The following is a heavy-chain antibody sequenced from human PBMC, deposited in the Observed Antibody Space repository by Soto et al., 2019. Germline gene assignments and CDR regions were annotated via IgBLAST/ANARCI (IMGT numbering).Heavy chain of an antibody. CDR2: IYHTGTT. CDR3: ATSKSKTFDY. Sequence: PSETLSLTCAVSRGSISSDNWWIWVRQAPGKGLEYIGQIYHTGTTDYNPSLRSRVTMSVDKSKNQFSLEVNSVTAADMAMYYCATSKSKTFDYWGQGTLVTVS. V-gene: IGHV4-4*02. CDR1: RGSISSDNW. J-gene: IGHJ4*02.